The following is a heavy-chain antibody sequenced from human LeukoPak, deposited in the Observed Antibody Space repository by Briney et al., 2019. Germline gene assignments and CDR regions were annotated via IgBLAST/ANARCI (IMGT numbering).Heavy chain of an antibody. CDR1: GFIFSNYW. CDR3: AREWRYNSGWYRDYYGMDV. CDR2: IKQDGTEK. Sequence: GGSLRLSCAASGFIFSNYWGTCLRQAPGEGLEGVDNIKQDGTEKYYVDSVKGRFTISRDNAKNSLFLQMNSLRAEDTAVYYCAREWRYNSGWYRDYYGMDVWGQGTTVTVSS. V-gene: IGHV3-7*05. D-gene: IGHD6-19*01. J-gene: IGHJ6*02.